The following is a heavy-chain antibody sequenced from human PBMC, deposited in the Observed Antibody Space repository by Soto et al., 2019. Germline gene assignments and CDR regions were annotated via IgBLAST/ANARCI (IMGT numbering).Heavy chain of an antibody. V-gene: IGHV1-18*01. D-gene: IGHD6-13*01. CDR2: VNTYNGNP. J-gene: IGHJ4*02. Sequence: QVQLVQSGVEVKKPGASVKVSCKASGYTFTDYAISWVRQAPGQGLEWMGWVNTYNGNPNYAQIFQGRVTMTTDTTTDTAYMELRSLKSDDSAVYYCARDSQYSTSWQRFDSWGQGTLVTVSS. CDR3: ARDSQYSTSWQRFDS. CDR1: GYTFTDYA.